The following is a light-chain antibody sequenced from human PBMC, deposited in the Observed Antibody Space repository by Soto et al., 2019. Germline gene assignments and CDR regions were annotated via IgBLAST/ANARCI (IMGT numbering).Light chain of an antibody. CDR1: SSDVGSYNL. J-gene: IGLJ2*01. CDR3: CSYAGSSTFRV. Sequence: QSALTQPASVSGSPGQSITISCTGTSSDVGSYNLVSWYQQHPGKAPKLMIYEVSKRPSGVSNRFSGSKSGNTASLTISALQAEDEADYYCCSYAGSSTFRVFGGGTKVTVL. V-gene: IGLV2-23*02. CDR2: EVS.